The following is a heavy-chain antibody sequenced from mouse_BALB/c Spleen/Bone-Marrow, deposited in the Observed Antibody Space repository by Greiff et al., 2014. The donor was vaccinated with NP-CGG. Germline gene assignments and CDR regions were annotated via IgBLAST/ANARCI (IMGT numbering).Heavy chain of an antibody. D-gene: IGHD1-1*01. V-gene: IGHV14-3*02. CDR2: IDPANGNT. Sequence: VQLQQSGAELVKPGASVKLSCTASGFNIKDTYMHWVKQRPEQGPEWIGRIDPANGNTKYDPKFQGKATITADTSSNTAYLQLSSLTSEDTAVYYCATYYYGSSWGFAYWGQGTLVTVSA. CDR1: GFNIKDTY. CDR3: ATYYYGSSWGFAY. J-gene: IGHJ3*01.